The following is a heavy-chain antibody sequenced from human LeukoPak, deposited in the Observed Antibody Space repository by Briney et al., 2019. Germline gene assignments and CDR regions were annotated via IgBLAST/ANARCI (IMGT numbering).Heavy chain of an antibody. CDR1: GFTFSSYA. CDR2: ISYDGSNK. J-gene: IGHJ4*02. D-gene: IGHD1-26*01. V-gene: IGHV3-30*04. CDR3: ANLIVGATAFDY. Sequence: AGGSLRLSCAASGFTFSSYAMHWVRQAPGKGLEWVAVISYDGSNKYYADSVKGRFTISRDNSKNTLYLQMNSLRAEDTAVYYCANLIVGATAFDYWGQGTLVTVSS.